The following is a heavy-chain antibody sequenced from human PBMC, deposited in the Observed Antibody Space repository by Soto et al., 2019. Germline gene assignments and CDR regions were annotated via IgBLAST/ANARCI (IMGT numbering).Heavy chain of an antibody. CDR2: IIPILGIA. J-gene: IGHJ4*02. CDR3: AGPAAGMGRCDY. D-gene: IGHD6-13*01. Sequence: QVQLVQSGAEVKKPGSSVKVSCKASGGTFSSYTISWVRQAPGQGLEWMGRIIPILGIANYAQKFQGRVTITADKSTSTAYMELSSLRSEDTAVYYCAGPAAGMGRCDYWGKGTLVTVSS. CDR1: GGTFSSYT. V-gene: IGHV1-69*02.